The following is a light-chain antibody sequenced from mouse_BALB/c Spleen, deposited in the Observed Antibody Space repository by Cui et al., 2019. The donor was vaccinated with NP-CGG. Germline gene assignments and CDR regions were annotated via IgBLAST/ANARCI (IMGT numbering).Light chain of an antibody. V-gene: IGLV1*01. J-gene: IGLJ1*01. Sequence: QAVVTQESALTQSPGETVTPTCRSSTGAVTPSNYANWVQEKPDHLFTGLNGGTNNPAPGCPCRFSSFLIGDKAALTITGAQTEDEAIYFCALWYSNHWMFGGGTKLTVL. CDR3: ALWYSNHWM. CDR1: TGAVTPSNY. CDR2: GTN.